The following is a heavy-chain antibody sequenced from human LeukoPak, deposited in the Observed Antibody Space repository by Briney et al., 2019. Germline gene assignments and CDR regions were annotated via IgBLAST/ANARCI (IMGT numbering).Heavy chain of an antibody. D-gene: IGHD7-27*01. J-gene: IGHJ4*02. Sequence: SETLSLTCTVSGGSISSYYWSWIRQPPGKGLEWIGYISYSGNTNYNPSLKSRVTMSADTSKNQFSLKMSSVTAADTAVYFCARLRNWAWDFDSWGQGTLVTVSS. CDR2: ISYSGNT. V-gene: IGHV4-59*01. CDR3: ARLRNWAWDFDS. CDR1: GGSISSYY.